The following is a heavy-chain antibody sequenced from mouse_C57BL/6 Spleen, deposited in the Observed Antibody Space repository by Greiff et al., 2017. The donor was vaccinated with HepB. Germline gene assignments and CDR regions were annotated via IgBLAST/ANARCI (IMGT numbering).Heavy chain of an antibody. CDR2: IDPETGGT. V-gene: IGHV1-15*01. CDR3: TSHYYGSSHWYFDV. J-gene: IGHJ1*03. D-gene: IGHD1-1*01. Sequence: QVHVKQSGAELVRPGASVTLSCKASGYTFTDYEMHWVKQTPVHGLEWIGAIDPETGGTAYNQKFKGKAILTADKSSSTAYMELRSLTSEDSAVYYCTSHYYGSSHWYFDVWGTGTTVTVSS. CDR1: GYTFTDYE.